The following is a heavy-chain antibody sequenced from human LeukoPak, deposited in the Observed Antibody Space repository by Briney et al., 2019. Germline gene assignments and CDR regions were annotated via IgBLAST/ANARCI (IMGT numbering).Heavy chain of an antibody. D-gene: IGHD6-19*01. Sequence: PGGSLRLSCTASGFTFSSYGMSWVRQAPGKGLEWVSAISGSGGSTYYAVSVKGRFTISRDNSKNTLYVQTNSLRADDTAVYYCAKKAVEQWLIDYWGQGTLVTVSS. CDR3: AKKAVEQWLIDY. CDR1: GFTFSSYG. CDR2: ISGSGGST. J-gene: IGHJ4*02. V-gene: IGHV3-23*01.